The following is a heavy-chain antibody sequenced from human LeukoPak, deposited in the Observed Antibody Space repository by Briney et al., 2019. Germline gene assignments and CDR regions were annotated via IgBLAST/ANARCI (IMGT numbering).Heavy chain of an antibody. CDR3: ARGFYSGSGTYRWFDP. CDR1: GYTFSNYD. V-gene: IGHV1-8*03. CDR2: MNPKSGNT. D-gene: IGHD3-10*01. J-gene: IGHJ5*02. Sequence: GASVKVSCKASGYTFSNYDINWVRQATGQGLEWMGWMNPKSGNTGYAQKFQGRVTITRNTSISTAYMELSSLRSEDTAIYFCARGFYSGSGTYRWFDPWGQGTLVTVSS.